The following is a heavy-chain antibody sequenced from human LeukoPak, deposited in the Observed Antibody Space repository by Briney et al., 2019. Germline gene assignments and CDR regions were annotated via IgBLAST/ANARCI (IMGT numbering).Heavy chain of an antibody. CDR3: ARGGGVYGSGWYAGDY. CDR2: ISSGSSTI. Sequence: GGSLRLSCAASGFTFSSYSMNWVRQAPGKGLEWVSYISSGSSTIFYADSVKGRFTISRDNAKNSLYLQMNSLRAEDTAVYYCARGGGVYGSGWYAGDYWGQGTLVTVSS. V-gene: IGHV3-48*04. D-gene: IGHD6-19*01. CDR1: GFTFSSYS. J-gene: IGHJ4*02.